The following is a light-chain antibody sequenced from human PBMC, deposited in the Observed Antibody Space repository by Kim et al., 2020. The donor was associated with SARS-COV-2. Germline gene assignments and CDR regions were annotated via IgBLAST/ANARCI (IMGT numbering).Light chain of an antibody. Sequence: FPQGKAPLSRGASVSVSSTSAWCQQRAGPAPRLLTYGASTRATGIPARCSGSVSGRECTLTISSLQSEDFVVYYCQRYNNWPPLTFGGGTKVEIK. CDR1: VSVSST. CDR3: QRYNNWPPLT. CDR2: GAS. J-gene: IGKJ4*01. V-gene: IGKV3-15*01.